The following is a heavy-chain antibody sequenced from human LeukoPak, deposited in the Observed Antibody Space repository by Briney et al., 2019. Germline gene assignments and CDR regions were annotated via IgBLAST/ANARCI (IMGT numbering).Heavy chain of an antibody. CDR1: GGSFSGYY. D-gene: IGHD6-6*01. V-gene: IGHV4-34*01. CDR3: ASFVLSDAFDI. Sequence: SETLSLTCAVYGGSFSGYYWSSIRQPPGKGLEWIGEINHSGSTNYNPSLKSRVTISVDTSKNQFSLKLSSVTAADTAVYYCASFVLSDAFDIWGQGTMVTVSS. J-gene: IGHJ3*02. CDR2: INHSGST.